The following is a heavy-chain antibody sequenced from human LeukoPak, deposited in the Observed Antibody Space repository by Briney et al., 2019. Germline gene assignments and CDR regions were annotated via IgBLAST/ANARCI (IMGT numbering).Heavy chain of an antibody. CDR1: GFTFSNYA. CDR2: ISSNGDST. J-gene: IGHJ4*02. CDR3: VKQDGGLGRPDH. D-gene: IGHD1-1*01. Sequence: PGGCLRLSCSVSGFTFSNYALHWVRQAQGKGLECVSAISSNGDSTYYADSVKGRFTISRDNSNNTLYLQMSSLRTEDTAVYYCVKQDGGLGRPDHWGQGTLVTVSS. V-gene: IGHV3-64D*06.